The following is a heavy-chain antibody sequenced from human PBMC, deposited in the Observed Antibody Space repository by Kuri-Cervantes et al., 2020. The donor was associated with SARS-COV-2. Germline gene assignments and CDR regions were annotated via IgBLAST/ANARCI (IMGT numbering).Heavy chain of an antibody. J-gene: IGHJ5*02. V-gene: IGHV1-2*02. CDR3: ATGPVVPAATNWFDP. D-gene: IGHD2-2*01. Sequence: ASVKVSCKASGYTFTGYYMHWVRQAPGQGLEWMGWINPNSGGTNYAQKFQGRVTMTRDTSISTAYMELSSLRSEDTAVYYCATGPVVPAATNWFDPWGQGTLVTVSS. CDR1: GYTFTGYY. CDR2: INPNSGGT.